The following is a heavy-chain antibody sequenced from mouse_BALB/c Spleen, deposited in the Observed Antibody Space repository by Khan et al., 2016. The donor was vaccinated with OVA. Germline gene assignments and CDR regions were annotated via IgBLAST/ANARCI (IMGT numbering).Heavy chain of an antibody. J-gene: IGHJ2*01. CDR1: GYTFTYYV. V-gene: IGHV1-81*01. D-gene: IGHD2-3*01. CDR3: ARGDGYYVYFDY. CDR2: IYPGSDNA. Sequence: VQLQQSGPELVKPGASVKMSCKASGYTFTYYVITWVKQRTGQGLEWIGEIYPGSDNAYYNERFKGKATLTADKSSNITHMQLSSLTSEDSAVDFCARGDGYYVYFDYWGQGTTLTVSS.